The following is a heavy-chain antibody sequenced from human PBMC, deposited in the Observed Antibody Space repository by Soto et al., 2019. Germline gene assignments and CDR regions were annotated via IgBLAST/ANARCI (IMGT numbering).Heavy chain of an antibody. CDR1: GFTFSGIA. Sequence: PGGSLRLSCAASGFTFSGIAVHWVRQDSGKGLGWIGRIRSEAKSYATTYAASLKGRVTLSRDDSKSTAYLQMNSLKTEDTAVYYCARHDRGSDFFYYMDAWGKGTTVTVSS. V-gene: IGHV3-73*01. CDR2: IRSEAKSYAT. J-gene: IGHJ6*03. CDR3: ARHDRGSDFFYYMDA. D-gene: IGHD3-3*01.